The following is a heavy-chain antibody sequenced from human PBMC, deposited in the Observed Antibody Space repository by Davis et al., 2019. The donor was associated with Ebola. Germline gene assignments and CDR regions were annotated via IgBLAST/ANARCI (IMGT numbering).Heavy chain of an antibody. V-gene: IGHV4-59*04. CDR2: IYYSGST. CDR1: GGSISSYY. J-gene: IGHJ5*02. CDR3: ARAFIVAAGFNWLDP. D-gene: IGHD6-13*01. Sequence: SETLSLTCTVSGGSISSYYWSWIRQPPGKGLEWIGYIYYSGSTYYNPSLKSRVTISVDTSKNQFSLKLSSVTAADTAVYCCARAFIVAAGFNWLDPWGQGTLVTVSS.